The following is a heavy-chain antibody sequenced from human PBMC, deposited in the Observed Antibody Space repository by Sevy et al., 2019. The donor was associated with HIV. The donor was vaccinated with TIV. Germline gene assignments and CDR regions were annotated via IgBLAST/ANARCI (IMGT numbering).Heavy chain of an antibody. D-gene: IGHD6-13*01. Sequence: SETLSLTCTVSGGSISSGSYYWSWIRQPAGKGLEWLGRIYTSGGTNYKPSLKSRVTISVDTSKNQFSLKLSSVTAADTAVYYCARDSKSSSWYRNYYYYYYMDVWGKGTTVTVSS. V-gene: IGHV4-61*02. CDR1: GGSISSGSYY. J-gene: IGHJ6*03. CDR3: ARDSKSSSWYRNYYYYYYMDV. CDR2: IYTSGGT.